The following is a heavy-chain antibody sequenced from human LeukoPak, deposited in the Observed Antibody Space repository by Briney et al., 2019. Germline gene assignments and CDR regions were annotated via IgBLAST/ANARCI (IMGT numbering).Heavy chain of an antibody. Sequence: RTGGSLRLSCVGSDFILINAWMTWVRQAPGKGLEWVGRVTRQTDGGTTDYGAPVKGRFTISRDNSKNTLYLQMNSLRVEDTAVYYCAKADPASCARGVCSNVVTALPAYWGQGTLVTVSS. CDR1: DFILINAW. CDR3: AKADPASCARGVCSNVVTALPAY. V-gene: IGHV3-15*01. CDR2: VTRQTDGGTT. D-gene: IGHD2-21*02. J-gene: IGHJ4*02.